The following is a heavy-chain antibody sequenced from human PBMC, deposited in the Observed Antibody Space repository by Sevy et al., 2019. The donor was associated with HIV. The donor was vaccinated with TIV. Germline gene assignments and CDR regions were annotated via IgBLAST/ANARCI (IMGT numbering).Heavy chain of an antibody. Sequence: GGSQRLSCVVSGIIFTSSGMHWVRQAPGKGLEWVAVISYHGRDKFYADSVEGRFTISRDNSKNILYLQMNGLRIEDTAVYYCAKDFTGYNGMDVWGQGTMVTVSS. CDR1: GIIFTSSG. CDR3: AKDFTGYNGMDV. J-gene: IGHJ6*02. D-gene: IGHD5-18*01. V-gene: IGHV3-30*18. CDR2: ISYHGRDK.